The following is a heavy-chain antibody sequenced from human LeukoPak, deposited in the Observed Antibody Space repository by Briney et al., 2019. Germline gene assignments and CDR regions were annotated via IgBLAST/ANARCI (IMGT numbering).Heavy chain of an antibody. Sequence: ASVKVSCKASGYTFTSYGISWVRQAPGQGLEWMGWISAYNGNTNYAQKLQGRVTMTTDTSTSTAYMELRSLRSDDTAVYYCAMTEYYYDSSGYYPYFDYWGQGTLVTVSS. CDR1: GYTFTSYG. D-gene: IGHD3-22*01. CDR3: AMTEYYYDSSGYYPYFDY. CDR2: ISAYNGNT. J-gene: IGHJ4*02. V-gene: IGHV1-18*01.